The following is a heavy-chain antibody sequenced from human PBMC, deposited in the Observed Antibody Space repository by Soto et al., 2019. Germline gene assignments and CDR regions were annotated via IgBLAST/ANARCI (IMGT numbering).Heavy chain of an antibody. J-gene: IGHJ4*02. CDR3: AKDRLVDYGDYWESFDY. CDR1: GFTFSSYA. CDR2: ISGSGGST. V-gene: IGHV3-23*01. D-gene: IGHD4-17*01. Sequence: PGGSLRLSCAASGFTFSSYAMSWVRQAPGKGLEWVSAISGSGGSTYYADSVKGRFTISRDNSKNTLYLQMNSLRAEDTAVYYCAKDRLVDYGDYWESFDYWGQGTLVTVSS.